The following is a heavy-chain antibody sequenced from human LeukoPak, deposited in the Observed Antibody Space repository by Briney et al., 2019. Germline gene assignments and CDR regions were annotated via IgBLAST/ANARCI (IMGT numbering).Heavy chain of an antibody. V-gene: IGHV3-23*01. CDR2: ISANGQAT. J-gene: IGHJ4*02. CDR1: GFAFGTYA. CDR3: ARDPYNTILYRLAH. D-gene: IGHD3-10*01. Sequence: GGSLRLSCAGSGFAFGTYAMSWVRQAPGMGLKWVSSISANGQATYYAHSVEGRFTISIDNSKSTLYLQLNSLRPEDTATYHCARDPYNTILYRLAHWGQGTLVTVSS.